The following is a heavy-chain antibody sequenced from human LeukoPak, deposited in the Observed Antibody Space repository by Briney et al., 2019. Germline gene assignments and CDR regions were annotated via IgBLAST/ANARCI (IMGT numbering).Heavy chain of an antibody. CDR1: GYSISSGYY. CDR2: IYHSGST. CDR3: AVVPASDY. V-gene: IGHV4-38-2*02. J-gene: IGHJ4*02. D-gene: IGHD2-2*01. Sequence: PSETLSLTCTVSGYSISSGYYWGWIRQPPGKGLEWIGSIYHSGSTYYNPSLKSRVTISVDTSKNQFSLKLSSVTAADTAVYYCAVVPASDYWGQGTLVTVSS.